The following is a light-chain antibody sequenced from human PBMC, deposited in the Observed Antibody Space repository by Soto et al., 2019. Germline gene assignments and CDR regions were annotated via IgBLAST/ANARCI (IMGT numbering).Light chain of an antibody. CDR2: AAS. J-gene: IGKJ3*01. CDR3: QESSDTPFT. CDR1: QSIITY. Sequence: DIQMTQSPSSLSVSVGDRVTISCRASQSIITYLNWYQQKPGKAPKLLIYAASTLQSGVPARFSGSGSGTQFTLTISSLRPECFATHHCQESSDTPFTIGTGTNVDMK. V-gene: IGKV1-39*01.